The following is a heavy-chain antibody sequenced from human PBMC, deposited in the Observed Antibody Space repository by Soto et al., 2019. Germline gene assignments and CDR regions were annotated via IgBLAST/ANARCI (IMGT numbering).Heavy chain of an antibody. CDR3: ARHVSGVIDY. J-gene: IGHJ4*02. V-gene: IGHV4-39*01. CDR2: IYYSGST. CDR1: GGSISSSSYY. Sequence: QLQLQESGPGLVKPSETLSLTCTVSGGSISSSSYYWGWIRQPPGKGLEWIGSIYYSGSTYYNPSLQGRVTISVDTSKNQFSLKLSSVTAADTAVYYCARHVSGVIDYWGQGTLVTVSS. D-gene: IGHD3-16*02.